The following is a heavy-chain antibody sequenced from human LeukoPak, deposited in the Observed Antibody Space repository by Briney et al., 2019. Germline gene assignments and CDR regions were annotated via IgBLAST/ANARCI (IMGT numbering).Heavy chain of an antibody. CDR2: ISSNGGRT. CDR1: GFTFRSYG. D-gene: IGHD5-24*01. J-gene: IGHJ4*02. V-gene: IGHV3-64*01. Sequence: GGSLRLSCAASGFTFRSYGMHWVRQAPGKGLGYVSAISSNGGRTYYANSVKGRFTISRDNSRNTLYLQMGSLRAEDMAVYYCARNGDGYNLGYFDYWGQGTLVTVSS. CDR3: ARNGDGYNLGYFDY.